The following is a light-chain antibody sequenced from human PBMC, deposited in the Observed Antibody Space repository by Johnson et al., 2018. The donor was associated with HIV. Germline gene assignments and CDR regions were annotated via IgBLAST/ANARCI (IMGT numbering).Light chain of an antibody. CDR2: ETN. CDR3: GTWDSSLSAHYV. CDR1: SSNIGYHY. Sequence: QSVLTQPPSVSAAPGQKVTISCSGSSSNIGYHYVSWYQQLPGTAPKLLIYETNKRPSGIPDRFSGSKSGPSATLGITGLQTGDEADYYCGTWDSSLSAHYVFGTGTKVTVL. J-gene: IGLJ1*01. V-gene: IGLV1-51*02.